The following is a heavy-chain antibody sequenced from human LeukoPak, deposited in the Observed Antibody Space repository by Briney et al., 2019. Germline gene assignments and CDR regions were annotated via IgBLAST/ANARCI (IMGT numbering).Heavy chain of an antibody. CDR2: INHSGST. D-gene: IGHD3-22*01. CDR3: ARGSGPRFYDSSGYPYYFDY. Sequence: SETLSLTCAVYGGSFSGYYWSWIRQPPGKGLEWIGEINHSGSTNYNPSLKSRVTISVDTSKNQFFLKLSSVTAADTAVYYCARGSGPRFYDSSGYPYYFDYWGQGTLVTVSS. J-gene: IGHJ4*02. CDR1: GGSFSGYY. V-gene: IGHV4-34*01.